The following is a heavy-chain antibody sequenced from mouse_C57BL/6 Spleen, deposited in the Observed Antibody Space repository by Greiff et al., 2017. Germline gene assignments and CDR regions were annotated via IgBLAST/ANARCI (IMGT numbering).Heavy chain of an antibody. D-gene: IGHD2-5*01. J-gene: IGHJ3*01. CDR2: ISDGGSYT. CDR1: GFTFSSYA. Sequence: EVKVEESGGGLVKPGGSLKLSCAASGFTFSSYAMSWVRQTPEKRLEWVATISDGGSYTYYPDNVKGRFTISRDNAKNNLYLQMSHLKSEDTAMYYCARDLDYSNFAYWGQGTLVTVSA. CDR3: ARDLDYSNFAY. V-gene: IGHV5-4*01.